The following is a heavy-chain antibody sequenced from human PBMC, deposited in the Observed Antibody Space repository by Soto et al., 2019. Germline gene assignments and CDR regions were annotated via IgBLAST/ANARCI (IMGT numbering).Heavy chain of an antibody. CDR1: GFTFDDYA. CDR2: ITWNSGSI. Sequence: PGGSLRLSCAASGFTFDDYAMHWVRQAPGKGLEWVSFITWNSGSIGYADSVKGRFTISRDNAKSSLYLQVNSLRAEDTALYYCAKSNSGTYGGLDYWGQGTLVTVSS. CDR3: AKSNSGTYGGLDY. V-gene: IGHV3-9*01. J-gene: IGHJ4*02. D-gene: IGHD1-26*01.